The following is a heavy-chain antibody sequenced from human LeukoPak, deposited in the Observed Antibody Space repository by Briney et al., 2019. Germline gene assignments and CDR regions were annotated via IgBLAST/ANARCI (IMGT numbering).Heavy chain of an antibody. V-gene: IGHV3-21*01. D-gene: IGHD4-17*01. J-gene: IGHJ4*02. CDR3: ARDRWAVTTSYPIDY. Sequence: SGGSLRLSCAASGFTFSSYSMNWVRQAPGKGLEWVSSISSSSSYIYYADSVKGRFTISRDNAKNSLYLQMNSLRAEDTAVYYCARDRWAVTTSYPIDYWGQGTLVTVSS. CDR2: ISSSSSYI. CDR1: GFTFSSYS.